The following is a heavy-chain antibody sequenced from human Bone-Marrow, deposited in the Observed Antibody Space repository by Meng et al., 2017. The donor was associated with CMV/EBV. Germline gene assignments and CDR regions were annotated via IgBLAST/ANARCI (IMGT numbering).Heavy chain of an antibody. V-gene: IGHV1-69*05. CDR3: AYGVLTGYYSGYYYGLDV. J-gene: IGHJ6*02. Sequence: SVKVSCKASGGIFSRCAISWVRQAPGQGLEWMGGIIPIFGRANYAQKFQGRVTITMDDSTSTAYMEVSSLRSEDTALYYCAYGVLTGYYSGYYYGLDVWGQGTTVTVSS. D-gene: IGHD3-9*01. CDR1: GGIFSRCA. CDR2: IIPIFGRA.